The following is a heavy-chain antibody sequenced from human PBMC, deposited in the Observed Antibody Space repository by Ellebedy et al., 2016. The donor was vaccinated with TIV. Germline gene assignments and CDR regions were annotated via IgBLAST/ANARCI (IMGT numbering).Heavy chain of an antibody. Sequence: GESLKISCAASGFTFSSFAMSWVRQAPGKGLEWVSAISSSGDRTFYADSVKGRFTISRDNSKNTLYLQMNSLRAEDTAVYYCAKAYPDSRGKDYFDYWGQGTLVTVSS. V-gene: IGHV3-23*01. CDR3: AKAYPDSRGKDYFDY. D-gene: IGHD1-14*01. J-gene: IGHJ4*02. CDR1: GFTFSSFA. CDR2: ISSSGDRT.